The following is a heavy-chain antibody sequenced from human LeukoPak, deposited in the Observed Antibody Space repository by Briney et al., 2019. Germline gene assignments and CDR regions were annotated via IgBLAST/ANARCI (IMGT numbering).Heavy chain of an antibody. Sequence: SVTVSCKASGGTFSSYAISWVRQAPGQGLEWMGGIIPIFGTANYAQKFQGRVTITADESTSTAYMELSSLRSEDTAVYYCARVPLTYYGGLDYWGQGTLVTVSS. CDR3: ARVPLTYYGGLDY. V-gene: IGHV1-69*13. CDR2: IIPIFGTA. D-gene: IGHD3-10*01. CDR1: GGTFSSYA. J-gene: IGHJ4*02.